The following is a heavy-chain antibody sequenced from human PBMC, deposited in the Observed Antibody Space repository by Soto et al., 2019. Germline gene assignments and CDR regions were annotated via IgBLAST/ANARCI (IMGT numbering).Heavy chain of an antibody. CDR1: GYTFTGYY. V-gene: IGHV1-2*04. D-gene: IGHD3-3*01. CDR2: INPNSGGT. Sequence: VASVKVSCKASGYTFTGYYMHWVRQAPGQGLEWMGWINPNSGGTNYAQKFQGWVTMTRDTSISTAYMELSRLRSDDTAVYYCARAYYDFWSGYYYFDYWGQGTLVTVSS. CDR3: ARAYYDFWSGYYYFDY. J-gene: IGHJ4*02.